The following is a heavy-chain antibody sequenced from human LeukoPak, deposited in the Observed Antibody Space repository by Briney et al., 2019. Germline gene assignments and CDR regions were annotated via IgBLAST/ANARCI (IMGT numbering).Heavy chain of an antibody. CDR2: ISAYNGNT. D-gene: IGHD3-3*01. Sequence: AAVTVSLKSSGYTFTNYGISWVRQAPGQGLAGMGWISAYNGNTNYAQKLQGRVTVTTYTSTSTAYMELRSLRSDDTAVYYCARDRFRPNQHYFDYWGQGTLVTVSS. J-gene: IGHJ4*02. CDR3: ARDRFRPNQHYFDY. V-gene: IGHV1-18*01. CDR1: GYTFTNYG.